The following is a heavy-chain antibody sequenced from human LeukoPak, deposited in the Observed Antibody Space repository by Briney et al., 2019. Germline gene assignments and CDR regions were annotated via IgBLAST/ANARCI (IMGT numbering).Heavy chain of an antibody. J-gene: IGHJ6*03. V-gene: IGHV3-23*01. Sequence: GGSLRLSCAASGFIFSSYAMTWVRQAPGKGLECLSVISGSGDNTYYADSVKGRFTISRDNSKNTLFLQMNSLRAEDTAVYYCAKAGGDPYYFYYYMDVWGKGTTVTVSS. CDR1: GFIFSSYA. CDR2: ISGSGDNT. CDR3: AKAGGDPYYFYYYMDV. D-gene: IGHD3-16*01.